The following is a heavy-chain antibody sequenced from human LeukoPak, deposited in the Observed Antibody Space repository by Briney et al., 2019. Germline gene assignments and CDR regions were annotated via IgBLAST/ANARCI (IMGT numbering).Heavy chain of an antibody. Sequence: ASVKVSYKASGYTFTSYDINWVRQATGQGLEWMGWMNPNSGNTGYAQKFQGRVTITRNTSISTAYMELSSLRSEDTAVYYCARGKASSGWFLYFNDAFDIWGQGTMVTVSS. V-gene: IGHV1-8*03. CDR1: GYTFTSYD. D-gene: IGHD6-19*01. CDR3: ARGKASSGWFLYFNDAFDI. J-gene: IGHJ3*02. CDR2: MNPNSGNT.